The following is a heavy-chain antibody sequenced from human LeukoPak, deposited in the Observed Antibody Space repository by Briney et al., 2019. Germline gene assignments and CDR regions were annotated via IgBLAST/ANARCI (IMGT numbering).Heavy chain of an antibody. D-gene: IGHD2-2*01. Sequence: GGSLRLSCTASGFTFGDYAMNWLRQAPGKGLEWVGVIRSKAYGGPTEYAASVKGRFTISRDDSKSIAYLQMNSLKTEDTAVYYCTRDQLLPASTDTFDIWGRGTMVTVSS. CDR2: IRSKAYGGPT. CDR1: GFTFGDYA. CDR3: TRDQLLPASTDTFDI. V-gene: IGHV3-49*03. J-gene: IGHJ3*02.